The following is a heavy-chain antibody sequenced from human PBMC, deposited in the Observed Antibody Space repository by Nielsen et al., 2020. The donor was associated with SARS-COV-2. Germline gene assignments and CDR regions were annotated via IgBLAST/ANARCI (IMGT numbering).Heavy chain of an antibody. CDR2: IYYSGST. CDR3: ARVRGGSYRSVWFDP. CDR1: GGSISSSSYY. V-gene: IGHV4-61*05. D-gene: IGHD3-16*02. Sequence: SETLSLTCTVSGGSISSSSYYWGWIRQPPGKGLEWIGYIYYSGSTNYNPSLKSRVTISVDTSKNQFSLKLSSVTAADTAVYYCARVRGGSYRSVWFDPWGQGTLVTVSS. J-gene: IGHJ5*02.